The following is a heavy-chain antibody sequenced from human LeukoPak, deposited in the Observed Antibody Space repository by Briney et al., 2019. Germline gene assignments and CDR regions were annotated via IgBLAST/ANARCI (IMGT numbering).Heavy chain of an antibody. V-gene: IGHV3-30*11. J-gene: IGHJ4*02. CDR1: GLNLITHP. Sequence: LRPARAMAGLNLITHPIGSVSQHPGEGREWVALISFDGSNKQYGVSVKGRLTISRHNTKDTLDLEMNRLRVEDTAVYYCASGFSYWGPGTLVTVS. CDR3: ASGFSY. CDR2: ISFDGSNK. D-gene: IGHD3-10*01.